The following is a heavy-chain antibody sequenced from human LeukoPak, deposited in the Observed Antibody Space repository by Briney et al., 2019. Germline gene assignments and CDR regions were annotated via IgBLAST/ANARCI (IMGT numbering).Heavy chain of an antibody. Sequence: GGSLRLSCAASGFTFTSYGMHWVRQAPGKGLEWVAVISYDGSNKYYADSVKGRFTISRDNSQNTLYLQMNSLRPEDTAVYYCAKVSAYYYASGFDSWGQGTLVTVSS. D-gene: IGHD3-10*01. CDR1: GFTFTSYG. CDR2: ISYDGSNK. J-gene: IGHJ4*02. CDR3: AKVSAYYYASGFDS. V-gene: IGHV3-30*18.